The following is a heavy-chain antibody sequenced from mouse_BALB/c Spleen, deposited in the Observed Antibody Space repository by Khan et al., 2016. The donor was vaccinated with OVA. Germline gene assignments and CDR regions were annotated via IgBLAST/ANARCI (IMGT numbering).Heavy chain of an antibody. Sequence: EVELVESGGGLVKPGGSLKLSCAASGFTFNNYAMSWVRQTPEKRLEWVATVSSGGSYTYYPDSVKGRFTISRDNAKNTLYLQMSSLRSADTALQYCARQGGIYDGPFDYGGQGTTRTVSS. D-gene: IGHD2-3*01. J-gene: IGHJ2*01. V-gene: IGHV5-9-3*01. CDR2: VSSGGSYT. CDR3: ARQGGIYDGPFDY. CDR1: GFTFNNYA.